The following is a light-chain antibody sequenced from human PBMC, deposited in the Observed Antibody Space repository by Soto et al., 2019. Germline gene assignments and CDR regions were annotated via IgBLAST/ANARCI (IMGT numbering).Light chain of an antibody. CDR1: SSDVGAYNY. Sequence: QSVLTQPASVSGSPGQSIAISCTGTSSDVGAYNYVSWYQQYPGKAPKLMVYDVNNRPSGVSNRFFGSKSGNTASLTISGLQAEDEADYYCCSYTTISSYVFGTGTKVTVL. CDR2: DVN. J-gene: IGLJ1*01. CDR3: CSYTTISSYV. V-gene: IGLV2-14*01.